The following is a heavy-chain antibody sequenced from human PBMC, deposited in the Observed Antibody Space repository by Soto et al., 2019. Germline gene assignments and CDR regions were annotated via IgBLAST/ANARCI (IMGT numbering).Heavy chain of an antibody. CDR2: INHSGST. V-gene: IGHV4-34*01. D-gene: IGHD3-10*01. CDR1: GGSFSGYY. CDR3: ASMVRGVIMLDNWFDP. J-gene: IGHJ5*02. Sequence: PSETLSLTCAVYGGSFSGYYWSWIRQPPGKGLEWIGEINHSGSTNYNPSLKSRVTISVDTSKNQFSLKLSSVTAADTAVYYCASMVRGVIMLDNWFDPWGQGTLVTVSS.